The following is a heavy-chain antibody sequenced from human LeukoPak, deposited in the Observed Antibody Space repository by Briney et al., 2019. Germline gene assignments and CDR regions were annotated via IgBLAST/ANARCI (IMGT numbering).Heavy chain of an antibody. CDR1: GGSISSYY. D-gene: IGHD6-13*01. V-gene: IGHV4-59*01. CDR2: IYYSGTT. Sequence: SETLSLTCTVSGGSISSYYWSWIRQPPGKGLEWIGYIYYSGTTNYNPSLKSRVTISVDTSKNQFSLKLSSVTAADTAVYYCARGVYIAAAQYGYWGQGTLASVSS. J-gene: IGHJ4*02. CDR3: ARGVYIAAAQYGY.